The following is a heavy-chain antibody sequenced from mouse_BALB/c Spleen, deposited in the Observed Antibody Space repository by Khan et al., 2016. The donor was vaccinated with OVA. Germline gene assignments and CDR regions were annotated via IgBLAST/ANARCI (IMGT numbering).Heavy chain of an antibody. V-gene: IGHV14-3*02. CDR2: IDPANGYT. J-gene: IGHJ3*01. Sequence: EVQLQESGAELVKPGASVKLSCTTSGFNIKDSYIHWVKQRPEQGLEWIGRIDPANGYTKFDPKFQGKATITTDTSSNTAYLQLSSLTSEDTAVYYCARITYDGGAYWGQGTLVTVSS. CDR3: ARITYDGGAY. D-gene: IGHD2-3*01. CDR1: GFNIKDSY.